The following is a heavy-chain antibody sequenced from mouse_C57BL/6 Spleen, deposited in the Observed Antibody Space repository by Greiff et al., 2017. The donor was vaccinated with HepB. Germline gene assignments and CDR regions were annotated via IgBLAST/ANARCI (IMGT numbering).Heavy chain of an antibody. J-gene: IGHJ3*01. CDR1: GFNIKDYY. CDR3: TRAYYSNPFAY. CDR2: IDPEDGDT. V-gene: IGHV14-1*01. Sequence: VQLQQSGAELVRPGASVKLSCTASGFNIKDYYMHWVKQRPEQGLEWIGRIDPEDGDTEYAPKFQGKATMTADTSSNTAYLQLSSLISEDTAVYYCTRAYYSNPFAYWGQGTLVTVSA. D-gene: IGHD2-5*01.